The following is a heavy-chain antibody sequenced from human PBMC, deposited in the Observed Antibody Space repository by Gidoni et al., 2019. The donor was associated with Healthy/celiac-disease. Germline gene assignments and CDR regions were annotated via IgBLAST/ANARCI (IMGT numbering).Heavy chain of an antibody. CDR1: GGSFSGYY. CDR2: INHRGST. Sequence: QVQLQQWGAGLLKPSATLSLTCAVYGGSFSGYYWSWIRQPPGKGLEWIGEINHRGSTNYNPALKSRVTISVDTSKNQFSLKLSSVTAADTAVYYCARGESYYYYYYMDVWGKGTTVTVSS. V-gene: IGHV4-34*01. J-gene: IGHJ6*03. CDR3: ARGESYYYYYYMDV.